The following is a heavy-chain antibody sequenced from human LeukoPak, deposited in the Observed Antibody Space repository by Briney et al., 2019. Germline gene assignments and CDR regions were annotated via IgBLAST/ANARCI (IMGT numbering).Heavy chain of an antibody. CDR2: ISSSSSYI. V-gene: IGHV3-21*01. D-gene: IGHD2-2*02. Sequence: PGGSLRLSCAASGFTFSSYSMNWVRQAPGKGLEWVSSISSSSSYIYYADSVKGRFTISRDNAKNSLYLQMNSLRAEDTAVYYCARDQYCSSTSCYMWGSYFDYWGQGTLVTVSS. J-gene: IGHJ4*02. CDR1: GFTFSSYS. CDR3: ARDQYCSSTSCYMWGSYFDY.